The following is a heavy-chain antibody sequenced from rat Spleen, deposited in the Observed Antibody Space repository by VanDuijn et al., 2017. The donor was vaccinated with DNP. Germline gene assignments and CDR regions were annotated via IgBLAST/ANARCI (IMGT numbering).Heavy chain of an antibody. CDR1: GFTFSFYG. CDR2: IIYDGSRT. J-gene: IGHJ2*01. V-gene: IGHV5S10*01. Sequence: EVQLVESGGGLVQPGRSLKLSCAASGFTFSFYGMAWVRQAPKKGLEWVSTIIYDGSRTYYRDSVKGRFTVSRDDSTSTLYLQMNSLRSEDTATYYCATNNYFDYWGQGVMVTVSS. CDR3: ATNNYFDY.